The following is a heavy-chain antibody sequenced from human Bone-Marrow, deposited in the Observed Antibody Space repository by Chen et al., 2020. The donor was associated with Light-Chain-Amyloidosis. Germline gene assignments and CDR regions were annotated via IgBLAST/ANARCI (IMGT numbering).Heavy chain of an antibody. Sequence: EVQLVESGGGLVKPGGSLRLSCAASGFTFSSYSMNWVRQAPGKGLEWVSSISSSSSYIYYAASVRGRFPISRENAKNSLYLQRNSLRAEDTAVYYCARGGVGDVWGQGTTVTVSS. CDR3: ARGGVGDV. D-gene: IGHD1-26*01. CDR1: GFTFSSYS. V-gene: IGHV3-21*01. CDR2: ISSSSSYI. J-gene: IGHJ6*02.